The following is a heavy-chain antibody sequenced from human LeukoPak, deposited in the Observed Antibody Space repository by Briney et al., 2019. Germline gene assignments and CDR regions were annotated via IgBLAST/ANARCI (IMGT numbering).Heavy chain of an antibody. D-gene: IGHD3-16*01. J-gene: IGHJ4*02. V-gene: IGHV4-61*02. Sequence: SETLSLTCPVSGGSISSGSYYWSWIRQPAGKGLEWIGRIYTSGSTNYNPSLKSRVTISVDTSKNQFSLKLSSVTAADTAVYYCARRVRWVWYFDYWGQGTLVTVSS. CDR2: IYTSGST. CDR3: ARRVRWVWYFDY. CDR1: GGSISSGSYY.